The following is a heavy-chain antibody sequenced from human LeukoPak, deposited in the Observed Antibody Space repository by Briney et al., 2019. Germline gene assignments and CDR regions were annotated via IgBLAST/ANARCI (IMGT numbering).Heavy chain of an antibody. D-gene: IGHD3-3*01. CDR1: GFTFSSYA. CDR3: AKKPYDFWSGSPFYYYYMDV. CDR2: ISGSGGST. Sequence: PGGSLRLSCAASGFTFSSYAMSWVRQAPGKGLEWVSAISGSGGSTYYADSVKGRFTISRDNSKNTLYLQMNSLRAEDTAVYYCAKKPYDFWSGSPFYYYYMDVWGKGTTVTVSS. V-gene: IGHV3-23*01. J-gene: IGHJ6*03.